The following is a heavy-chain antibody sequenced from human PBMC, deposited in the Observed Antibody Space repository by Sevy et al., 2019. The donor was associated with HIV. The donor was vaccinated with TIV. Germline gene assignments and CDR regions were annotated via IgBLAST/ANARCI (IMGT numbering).Heavy chain of an antibody. CDR1: GFVVGSNY. V-gene: IGHV3-53*01. CDR3: ARGRGEQWLVTRGFDP. D-gene: IGHD6-19*01. J-gene: IGHJ5*02. CDR2: IYGDGNT. Sequence: GGSLRLSCAASGFVVGSNYMSWVRQAPGKGLEWVSVIYGDGNTYYAGSVKGRFTISRDNSMNTLYLQMNSLRVEDTAIYYCARGRGEQWLVTRGFDPWGQGTLVTVSS.